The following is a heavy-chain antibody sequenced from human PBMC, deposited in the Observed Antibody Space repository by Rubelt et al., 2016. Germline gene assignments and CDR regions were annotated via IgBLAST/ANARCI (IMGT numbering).Heavy chain of an antibody. Sequence: VQLQESGPGLVKPSGTLSLTCAVSGGSFSSRNWWSWVRQPPGKGLEWVGGIYYSVTTNYNPSLKSLVPISVDKSKNQSSLKLSSVTAADTAGYYCAREIQVTTKKGWFDPWGQGTLVTVSS. CDR1: GGSFSSRNW. V-gene: IGHV4-4*02. D-gene: IGHD4-17*01. J-gene: IGHJ5*02. CDR3: AREIQVTTKKGWFDP. CDR2: IYYSVTT.